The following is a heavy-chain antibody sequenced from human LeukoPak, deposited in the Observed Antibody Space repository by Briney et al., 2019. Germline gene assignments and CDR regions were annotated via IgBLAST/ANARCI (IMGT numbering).Heavy chain of an antibody. D-gene: IGHD3-22*01. V-gene: IGHV4-59*01. J-gene: IGHJ3*02. CDR3: ARDVYYYDSSGSRAFDI. CDR1: GGSISSYY. CDR2: IYYSGIT. Sequence: DPSETLSLTCTVSGGSISSYYWNFIRQPPGKGLEWIGYIYYSGITNYNPSLKSRVTISVDTSKNQFSLKLSSVTAADTAVYYCARDVYYYDSSGSRAFDIWGQGTMVTVSS.